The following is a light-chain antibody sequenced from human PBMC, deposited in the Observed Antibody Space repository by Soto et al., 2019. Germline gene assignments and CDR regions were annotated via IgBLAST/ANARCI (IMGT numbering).Light chain of an antibody. V-gene: IGLV1-44*01. CDR2: TNN. Sequence: QSVLTQPPSASGTPGQRVTISCSGSSSNIGINTVSWYQQLPGTAPKLLIYTNNQRPSGVPDRFSGSKSGTSASLAISGLQSEDEADYYCAAWDVSLNGYVFGTGTKLTVL. CDR1: SSNIGINT. CDR3: AAWDVSLNGYV. J-gene: IGLJ1*01.